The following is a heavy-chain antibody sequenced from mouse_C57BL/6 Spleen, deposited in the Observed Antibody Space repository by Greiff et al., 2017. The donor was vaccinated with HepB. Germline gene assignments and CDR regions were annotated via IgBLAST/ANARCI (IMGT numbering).Heavy chain of an antibody. CDR1: GYTFTSYW. CDR3: AREDYDGAYYFDY. V-gene: IGHV1-64*01. J-gene: IGHJ2*01. D-gene: IGHD2-4*01. CDR2: IHPNSGST. Sequence: QVQLQQSGAELVKPGASVKLSCKASGYTFTSYWMHWVKQRPGQGLEWIGMIHPNSGSTNYNEKFKSKATLTVDKSSSTAYMQLSSLTSEDSAVYYCAREDYDGAYYFDYWGQGTTLTVSS.